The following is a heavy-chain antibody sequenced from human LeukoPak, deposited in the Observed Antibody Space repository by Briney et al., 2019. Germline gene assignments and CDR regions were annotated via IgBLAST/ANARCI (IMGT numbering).Heavy chain of an antibody. CDR1: GFTFSTYN. V-gene: IGHV3-48*02. J-gene: IGHJ4*02. D-gene: IGHD3-9*01. Sequence: GGSLRLSCAASGFTFSTYNMNWVRQAPGKGLEWVSYISSSGSTKYYADSVKGRFTISRDNVKNSLFLQMNSLSDEDTAVYYCARDFLTGYFDYWGQGTLVTVAS. CDR2: ISSSGSTK. CDR3: ARDFLTGYFDY.